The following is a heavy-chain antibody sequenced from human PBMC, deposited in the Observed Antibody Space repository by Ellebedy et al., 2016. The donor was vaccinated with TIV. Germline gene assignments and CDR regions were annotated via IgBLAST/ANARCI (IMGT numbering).Heavy chain of an antibody. CDR3: ARGGIVGATSLDY. D-gene: IGHD1-26*01. V-gene: IGHV3-30*02. CDR1: GFTFRDYG. CDR2: MRYDGSNK. Sequence: GESLKTSCAASGFTFRDYGMHWVRQAPGKGLEWVAFMRYDGSNKYYADSVKGRFTIPRDNPKNTLFLQMNSLRAEDTAVYYCARGGIVGATSLDYWGQGTLVTVSS. J-gene: IGHJ4*02.